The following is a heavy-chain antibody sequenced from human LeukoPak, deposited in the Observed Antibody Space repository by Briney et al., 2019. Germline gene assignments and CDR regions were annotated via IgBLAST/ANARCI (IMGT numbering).Heavy chain of an antibody. J-gene: IGHJ6*02. CDR2: IWYDGTNK. CDR3: ARDLGFGESHGMDV. CDR1: GFTFSNYG. Sequence: PGGSLRLSCAASGFTFSNYGMHWVRQAPGKGLEWVAVIWYDGTNKYYADSVKGRFTISRDNSKNTLYLQMNSLRAEDRAVYYCARDLGFGESHGMDVWGQGTTVTVSS. V-gene: IGHV3-33*01. D-gene: IGHD3-10*01.